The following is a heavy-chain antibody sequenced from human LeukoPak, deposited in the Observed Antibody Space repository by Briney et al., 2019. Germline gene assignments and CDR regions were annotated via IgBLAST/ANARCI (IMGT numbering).Heavy chain of an antibody. V-gene: IGHV4-4*07. Sequence: PSETLSLTCTVSGGSITTYYWTWIRQPAGKGLECIGRIHTSGSTTYNPSLTSRVTMSVETSKNQFSLKLSSVTAADTAVYYCAGGYQCTNGVCYEYWGQGTLVTVSS. CDR2: IHTSGST. D-gene: IGHD2-8*01. CDR3: AGGYQCTNGVCYEY. CDR1: GGSITTYY. J-gene: IGHJ4*02.